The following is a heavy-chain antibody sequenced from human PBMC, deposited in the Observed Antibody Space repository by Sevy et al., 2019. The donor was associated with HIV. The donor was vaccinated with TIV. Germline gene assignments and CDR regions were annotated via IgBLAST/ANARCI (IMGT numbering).Heavy chain of an antibody. Sequence: ASVKVSCKVSGSTLTQLSIHWVRQAPGKGLEWMGSFDPEDGETVYAQRFQGRVTMTEDTSTDTAYMCLSSLRSEDTAVYYCATTKDYYESSGSPFDYWGQGTLVTVSS. CDR3: ATTKDYYESSGSPFDY. CDR1: GSTLTQLS. D-gene: IGHD3-22*01. CDR2: FDPEDGET. V-gene: IGHV1-24*01. J-gene: IGHJ4*02.